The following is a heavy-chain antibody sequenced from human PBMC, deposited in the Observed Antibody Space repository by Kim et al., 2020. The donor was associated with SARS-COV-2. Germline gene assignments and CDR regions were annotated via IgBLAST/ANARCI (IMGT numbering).Heavy chain of an antibody. J-gene: IGHJ6*02. CDR2: IDPSDSYT. D-gene: IGHD3-10*01. Sequence: GESLKISCKGSGYSFTSYWISWVRQMPGKGLEWMGRIDPSDSYTNYSPSFQGHVTISADKSISTAYLQWSSLKASDTAMYYCASRLGITMVRGVMRGDWSRYGMDVWGQGTTVTVSS. V-gene: IGHV5-10-1*01. CDR3: ASRLGITMVRGVMRGDWSRYGMDV. CDR1: GYSFTSYW.